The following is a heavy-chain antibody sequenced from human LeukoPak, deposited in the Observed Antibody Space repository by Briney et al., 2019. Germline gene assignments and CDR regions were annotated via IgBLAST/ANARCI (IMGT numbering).Heavy chain of an antibody. V-gene: IGHV3-23*01. CDR1: GFNFDGYA. CDR3: AKGHSSTWYGTDV. CDR2: ISGSGDST. Sequence: GGSLRLSCAASGFNFDGYAFSWVRQVPGKGLEWVSAISGSGDSTSYADSVKGRFTISRDTSKNTLYLQMNSLRAEDTAVYYCAKGHSSTWYGTDVWGEGTTVTVSS. D-gene: IGHD6-13*01. J-gene: IGHJ6*04.